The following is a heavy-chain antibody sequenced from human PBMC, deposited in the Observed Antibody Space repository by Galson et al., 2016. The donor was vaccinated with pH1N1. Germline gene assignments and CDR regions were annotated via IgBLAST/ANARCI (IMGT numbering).Heavy chain of an antibody. CDR3: VKDFKGYFYYMDV. CDR1: GFRFDDYA. Sequence: SLRLSCATSGFRFDDYAMHWVRQGPGKGLEWVSGINWKSNNIVYADSVKGRFSISRDNAKRSLFLEMNSLRVEDTASYYCVKDFKGYFYYMDVWGKGTTVTVSS. CDR2: INWKSNNI. V-gene: IGHV3-9*01. J-gene: IGHJ6*03.